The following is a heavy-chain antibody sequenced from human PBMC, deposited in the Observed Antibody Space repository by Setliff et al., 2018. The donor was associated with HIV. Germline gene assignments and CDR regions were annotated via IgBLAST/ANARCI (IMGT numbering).Heavy chain of an antibody. CDR2: IYPGDSDT. J-gene: IGHJ5*02. Sequence: GESLKISCKGSGYSFSNYWIGWVRQMPGKGLEWMGIIYPGDSDTRYSPSFQGQVTISADKSISTAYLQWSSLKASDTAMYYCARQRGYDPSTPWFDPWGQGTLVTVSS. CDR1: GYSFSNYW. D-gene: IGHD5-12*01. V-gene: IGHV5-51*01. CDR3: ARQRGYDPSTPWFDP.